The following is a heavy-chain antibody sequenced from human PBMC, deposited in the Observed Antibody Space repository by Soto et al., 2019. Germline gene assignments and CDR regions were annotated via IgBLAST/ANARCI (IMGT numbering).Heavy chain of an antibody. Sequence: QVQLVESGGGVVQPGRSLRLSCAASGFSFSNYGMHWVRQAPGKGLEWVGVVSYDGSVQFYADSVKGRFTVSRENSKNTLYLEMNSLRAEDTAVYYCAKEVEVYRSAWYLQHWGQGTVVTVCS. J-gene: IGHJ1*01. V-gene: IGHV3-30*18. D-gene: IGHD6-19*01. CDR1: GFSFSNYG. CDR2: VSYDGSVQ. CDR3: AKEVEVYRSAWYLQH.